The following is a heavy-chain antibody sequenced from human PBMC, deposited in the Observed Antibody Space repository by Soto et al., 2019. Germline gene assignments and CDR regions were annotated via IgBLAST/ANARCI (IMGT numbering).Heavy chain of an antibody. CDR2: INAGNGNT. J-gene: IGHJ5*02. Sequence: QVQLVQSGAEVKKPGASVKVSCKASGYTFTSYAMHWVRQAPGQRLEWMGWINAGNGNTKYSQKLQGRVTMTTDTSTSTAYMELRSLRSDDTAVYYCARTGYSSSWYPLWWFDPWGQGTLVTVSS. D-gene: IGHD6-13*01. CDR1: GYTFTSYA. CDR3: ARTGYSSSWYPLWWFDP. V-gene: IGHV1-3*01.